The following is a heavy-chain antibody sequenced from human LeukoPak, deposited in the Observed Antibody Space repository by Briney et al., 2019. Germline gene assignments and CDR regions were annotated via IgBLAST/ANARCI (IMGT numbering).Heavy chain of an antibody. J-gene: IGHJ6*04. D-gene: IGHD3-10*01. CDR2: MNPNSGNT. CDR1: GYTFTSYD. Sequence: ASVKVSCKASGYTFTSYDINWVRQATGQGLEWMGWMNPNSGNTGYAQKFQDRVTMTRNTSISTAYMELSSLRSEDAAVYYCARGILWFGDDVWGKGTTVTISS. V-gene: IGHV1-8*01. CDR3: ARGILWFGDDV.